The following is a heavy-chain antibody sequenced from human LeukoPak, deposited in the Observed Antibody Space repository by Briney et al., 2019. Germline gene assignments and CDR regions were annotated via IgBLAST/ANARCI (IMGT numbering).Heavy chain of an antibody. CDR2: ISYDGSNK. J-gene: IGHJ4*02. Sequence: QPGGSLRLSCAASGFTFSSYTMHWVRQAPGKGLEWVAVISYDGSNKYYADSVKGRFTISRDNSKNTLYLQLNSLRAEDTAVYYCARAFSILEWLSKYYFDSWGQGTLVTVSS. CDR1: GFTFSSYT. CDR3: ARAFSILEWLSKYYFDS. D-gene: IGHD3-3*01. V-gene: IGHV3-30-3*01.